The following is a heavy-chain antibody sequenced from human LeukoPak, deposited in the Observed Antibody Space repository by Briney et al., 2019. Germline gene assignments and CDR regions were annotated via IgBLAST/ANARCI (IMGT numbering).Heavy chain of an antibody. CDR1: GYTFTSYG. CDR2: IKPNSGDT. V-gene: IGHV1-2*02. Sequence: ASVKVSCKASGYTFTSYGISWVRQAPGQGLEWMGWIKPNSGDTRSAQKFQGRATMTRDTSISTAYMELSSLRYDDTAVYYCATNILVRDIINWFDPWGQGTLVTVSS. CDR3: ATNILVRDIINWFDP. J-gene: IGHJ5*02. D-gene: IGHD3-10*01.